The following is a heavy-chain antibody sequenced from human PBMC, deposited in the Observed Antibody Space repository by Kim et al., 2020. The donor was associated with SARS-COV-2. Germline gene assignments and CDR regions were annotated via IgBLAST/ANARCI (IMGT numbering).Heavy chain of an antibody. Sequence: ASVKVSCKASGYTFTSYYMHWVRQAPGQGLEWMVIINPSGGSTSYAQKFQGRVTMTRDTSTSTVYMELSSLRSEDTAVYYCAKDIVVVPAAMLGSNYYYYGMDVWGQGTTVTVSS. CDR1: GYTFTSYY. CDR3: AKDIVVVPAAMLGSNYYYYGMDV. J-gene: IGHJ6*02. V-gene: IGHV1-46*01. CDR2: INPSGGST. D-gene: IGHD2-2*01.